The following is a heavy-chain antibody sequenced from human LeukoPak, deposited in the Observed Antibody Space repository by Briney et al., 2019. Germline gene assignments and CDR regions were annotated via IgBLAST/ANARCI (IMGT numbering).Heavy chain of an antibody. V-gene: IGHV3-53*01. CDR2: IYSGGST. J-gene: IGHJ3*02. CDR3: ARDTPPPKYCSSTSCLPDAFDI. D-gene: IGHD2-2*01. Sequence: TGGSLRLSCAASGFTVSSNYMSWVRLAPGKGLEWVSVIYSGGSTYYADSVKGRFTISRDNSKNTLYLQMNSLRAEDTAVYYCARDTPPPKYCSSTSCLPDAFDIWGQGTMVTVSS. CDR1: GFTVSSNY.